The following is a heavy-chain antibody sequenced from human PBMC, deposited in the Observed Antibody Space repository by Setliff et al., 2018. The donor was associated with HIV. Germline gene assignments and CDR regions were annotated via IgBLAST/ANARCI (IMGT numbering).Heavy chain of an antibody. J-gene: IGHJ6*03. V-gene: IGHV4-59*11. CDR2: IYYSGT. CDR3: AGGTIVAPGGYFYYMDV. Sequence: SETLSLTCTVSGGSISSHYWTWIRQPPGKGLDWVGNIYYSGTNYNPSLKSRVTISVDTSKHQISLKLNSVTAADTAVYYCAGGTIVAPGGYFYYMDVWGKGTTVTVSS. D-gene: IGHD6-6*01. CDR1: GGSISSHY.